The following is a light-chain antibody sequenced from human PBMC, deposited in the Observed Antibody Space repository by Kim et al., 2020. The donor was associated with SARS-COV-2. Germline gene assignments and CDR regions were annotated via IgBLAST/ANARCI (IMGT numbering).Light chain of an antibody. J-gene: IGKJ2*01. Sequence: SVSPRERVTLSCRSSQSIGDHLAWYQQKNGQAPSLLINTASTRATGIPARFSGSGSGTDFTLTISSLQSEDFAVYYCQQYNNWPYTFGQGTKLEI. V-gene: IGKV3-15*01. CDR3: QQYNNWPYT. CDR2: TAS. CDR1: QSIGDH.